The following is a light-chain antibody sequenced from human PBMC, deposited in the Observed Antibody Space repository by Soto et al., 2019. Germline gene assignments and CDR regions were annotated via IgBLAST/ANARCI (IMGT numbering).Light chain of an antibody. V-gene: IGLV2-23*01. CDR3: CSYVGGSSYV. J-gene: IGLJ1*01. Sequence: QSALTQPASVSGSDGQSITISCTGSSSDVGSYNHVSWYQQRPGKAPKFMIYEGNKRPSGVSNRFSGSKSGNTASLTISGLQGDDEADYYCCSYVGGSSYVFGAGTKLTVL. CDR1: SSDVGSYNH. CDR2: EGN.